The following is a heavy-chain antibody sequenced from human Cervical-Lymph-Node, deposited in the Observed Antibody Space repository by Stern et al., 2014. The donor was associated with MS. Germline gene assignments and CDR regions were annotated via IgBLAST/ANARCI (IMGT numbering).Heavy chain of an antibody. CDR3: ARTSWGGGY. Sequence: EVQLLESGGGLVQPGGSLRLSCAASGFTFSTYAMSWVRQAPGKGLEWVSSISGSGGAYYADSVKGRFTISRDNSKNTLYLQMSSLRADDTATYYCARTSWGGGYWGQGTLVTVSS. D-gene: IGHD3-16*01. V-gene: IGHV3-23*01. CDR1: GFTFSTYA. J-gene: IGHJ4*02. CDR2: ISGSGGA.